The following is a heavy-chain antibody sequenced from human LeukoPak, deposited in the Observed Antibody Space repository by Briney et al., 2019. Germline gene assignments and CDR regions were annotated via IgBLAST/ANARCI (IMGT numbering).Heavy chain of an antibody. CDR2: IYSDNT. CDR1: GFTFVSYS. V-gene: IGHV3-53*01. Sequence: GGSLRLSCAASGFTFVSYSMNWVRQAPGKGLEWVSFIYSDNTHYSDSVKGRFTISRDNSKNTLYLQMNSLRAEDTAVYYCARRAGAYSHPYDYWGQGTLVTASS. D-gene: IGHD4/OR15-4a*01. J-gene: IGHJ4*02. CDR3: ARRAGAYSHPYDY.